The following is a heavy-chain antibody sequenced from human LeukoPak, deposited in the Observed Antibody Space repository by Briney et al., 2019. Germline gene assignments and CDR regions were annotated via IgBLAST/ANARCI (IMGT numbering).Heavy chain of an antibody. J-gene: IGHJ4*02. CDR1: GGSFSGYY. V-gene: IGHV4-34*01. CDR3: AIRMGPYYDSSGYSFGRGYFDY. CDR2: INHSGST. D-gene: IGHD3-22*01. Sequence: SETLSLTCAVYGGSFSGYYWSWIRQPPGKGLEWIGEINHSGSTNYNPSLKSRVTISVDTSKNQFSLKLSSVTAADTAVYYCAIRMGPYYDSSGYSFGRGYFDYWGQGTLVTVSS.